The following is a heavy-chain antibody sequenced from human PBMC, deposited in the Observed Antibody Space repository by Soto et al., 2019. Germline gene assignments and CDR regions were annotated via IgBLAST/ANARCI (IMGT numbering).Heavy chain of an antibody. J-gene: IGHJ6*02. D-gene: IGHD2-2*01. V-gene: IGHV1-46*01. CDR1: GYTFTSYY. CDR2: INPSGGST. CDR3: ASEDIVVVPAATEEGYYYCGMDV. Sequence: GASVKVSCKASGYTFTSYYMHWVRQAPGQGLEWMGIINPSGGSTSYAQKFQGRVTMTRDTSTSTVYMELSSLRSEDTAVYYCASEDIVVVPAATEEGYYYCGMDVWGQGTTVTVSS.